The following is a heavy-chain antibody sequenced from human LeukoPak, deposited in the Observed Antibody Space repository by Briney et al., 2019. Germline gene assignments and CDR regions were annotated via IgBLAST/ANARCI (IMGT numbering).Heavy chain of an antibody. Sequence: GGSLRLSCAASGFTFTNYAMSWVRQTPGKGLEWVSATVGSGPDTYHADSVKGRFTVSRGNSRNTLYLQMNSLRVEDTAVYYCTKAPLRSCTGAFCYPFDYWGQGTLVTVSS. CDR2: TVGSGPDT. CDR1: GFTFTNYA. V-gene: IGHV3-23*01. D-gene: IGHD2-8*02. J-gene: IGHJ4*02. CDR3: TKAPLRSCTGAFCYPFDY.